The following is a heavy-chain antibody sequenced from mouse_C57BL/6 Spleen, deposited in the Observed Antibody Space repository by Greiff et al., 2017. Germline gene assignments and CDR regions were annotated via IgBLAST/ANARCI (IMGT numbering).Heavy chain of an antibody. CDR1: GYTFTSYW. D-gene: IGHD2-4*01. J-gene: IGHJ4*01. Sequence: EVQLQQSGTVLARPGASVTMSCKTSGYTFTSYWLHWVTQRPGQGLEWIGAIYPGNIDTSYNQQFTVKAKLTAVTSASTAYMELSSLTNEDSAVYYCTRSDYDYALYAMDYWGQGTSVTVSS. CDR3: TRSDYDYALYAMDY. CDR2: IYPGNIDT. V-gene: IGHV1-5*01.